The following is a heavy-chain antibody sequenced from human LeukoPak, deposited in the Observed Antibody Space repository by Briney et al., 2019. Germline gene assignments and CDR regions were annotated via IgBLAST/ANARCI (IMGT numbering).Heavy chain of an antibody. CDR3: ARHLIGSGSYYTAGY. CDR2: INPSGGST. CDR1: GYTFTSYY. J-gene: IGHJ4*02. D-gene: IGHD3-10*01. V-gene: IGHV1-46*01. Sequence: GASVKVSCKASGYTFTSYYMHRVRQAPGQGLEWMGIINPSGGSTSYAQKFQGRVTMTRDTSTSTVYMELSSLRSEDTAVYYCARHLIGSGSYYTAGYWGQGTLVTVSS.